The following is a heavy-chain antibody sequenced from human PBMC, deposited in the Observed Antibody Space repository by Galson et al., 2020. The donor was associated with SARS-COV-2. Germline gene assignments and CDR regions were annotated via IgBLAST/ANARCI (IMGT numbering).Heavy chain of an antibody. Sequence: GGSLRLSCAASGFTFISYEMNWVRQAPGKGLEWISYISDSGTNIYYADSVKGRFTISRDNAKNSLYLQMTSLRAEDTAVYYCASPYLAAAECFGAFDLWGRGTMVTVSS. D-gene: IGHD6-13*01. CDR2: ISDSGTNI. V-gene: IGHV3-48*03. CDR3: ASPYLAAAECFGAFDL. J-gene: IGHJ3*01. CDR1: GFTFISYE.